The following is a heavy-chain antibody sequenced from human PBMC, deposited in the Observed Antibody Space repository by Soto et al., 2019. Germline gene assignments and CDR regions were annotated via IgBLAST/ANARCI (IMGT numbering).Heavy chain of an antibody. CDR2: IKEDGSEK. D-gene: IGHD3-3*01. J-gene: IGHJ4*02. CDR3: ARGYDFWSGYCFDY. CDR1: GGPFSSYW. V-gene: IGHV3-7*05. Sequence: TGGSLRLSCAASGGPFSSYWMSWVRQAPGKGLEWVANIKEDGSEKHYVDSVKGRFTISRDNAKKSLYVQMNSLRAEDTAVYYCARGYDFWSGYCFDYWGQGTLVTVSS.